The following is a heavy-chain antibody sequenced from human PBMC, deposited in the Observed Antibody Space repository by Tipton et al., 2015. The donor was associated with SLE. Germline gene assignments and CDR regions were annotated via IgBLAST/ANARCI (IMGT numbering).Heavy chain of an antibody. CDR1: GGSVSSGSYY. Sequence: TLSLTCTVSGGSVSSGSYYWGWIRQPPGKGLEWIGNIYYSGSTYYNPSLKSRVTISVDTSKNQFSLKLRSVTAADTAVYHCASSFPSPLNSYGQGTFDYWGQGTLVTVSS. CDR2: IYYSGST. V-gene: IGHV4-39*07. CDR3: ASSFPSPLNSYGQGTFDY. J-gene: IGHJ4*02. D-gene: IGHD5-18*01.